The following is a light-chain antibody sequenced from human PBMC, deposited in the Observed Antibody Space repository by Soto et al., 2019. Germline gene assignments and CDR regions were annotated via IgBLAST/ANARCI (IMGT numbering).Light chain of an antibody. J-gene: IGKJ4*01. V-gene: IGKV3-11*01. CDR2: DAS. CDR1: QSVNIY. Sequence: EIVLKQSPATLSLSPGERATLSCRASQSVNIYLGWYQQRPGQAPRLLIYDASTRATGIPARFSGSGSETEFTLTISSLEPEEFGVYYCQQRSNWPSVTFGGGTKVEIK. CDR3: QQRSNWPSVT.